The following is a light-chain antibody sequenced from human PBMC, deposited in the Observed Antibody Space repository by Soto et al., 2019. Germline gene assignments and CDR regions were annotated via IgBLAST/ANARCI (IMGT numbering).Light chain of an antibody. Sequence: EIVLTQSPATLSLSPGERATLSCRASQSVSSYLAWYQQKPGQAPRLLIYDASNRATGITARFSGSGSGTDFTLTISSLEPEDFAVYYCQQRSNWPPAITFGKGTRLEIK. CDR1: QSVSSY. J-gene: IGKJ5*01. CDR3: QQRSNWPPAIT. CDR2: DAS. V-gene: IGKV3-11*01.